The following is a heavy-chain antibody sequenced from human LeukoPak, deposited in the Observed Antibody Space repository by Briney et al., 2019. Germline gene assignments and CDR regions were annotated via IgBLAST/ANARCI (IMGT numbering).Heavy chain of an antibody. CDR3: ARVELGSGRYYYFDY. J-gene: IGHJ4*02. Sequence: GGSLRLSCAASGFTVSSNYMSWVRQAPGKGLEWVSVIYSGGSTYYADSVKGRFTISRDNSKNTLYLQMNSLRAEDTAVYYCARVELGSGRYYYFDYWGQGTLVTVSS. CDR1: GFTVSSNY. V-gene: IGHV3-53*01. CDR2: IYSGGST. D-gene: IGHD6-19*01.